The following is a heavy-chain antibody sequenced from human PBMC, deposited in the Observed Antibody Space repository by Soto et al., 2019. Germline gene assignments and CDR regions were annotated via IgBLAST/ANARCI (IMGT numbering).Heavy chain of an antibody. Sequence: SETLSLTCTVSGGSISSYYWSWIRQPPGKGLEWIGYIYYSGSTNYNPSLKSRVTISVDTSKNQFSLKLSSVTAADTAVYYCARAVWGGFDYWGQGTLVTVSS. D-gene: IGHD3-16*01. CDR2: IYYSGST. CDR3: ARAVWGGFDY. CDR1: GGSISSYY. J-gene: IGHJ4*02. V-gene: IGHV4-59*01.